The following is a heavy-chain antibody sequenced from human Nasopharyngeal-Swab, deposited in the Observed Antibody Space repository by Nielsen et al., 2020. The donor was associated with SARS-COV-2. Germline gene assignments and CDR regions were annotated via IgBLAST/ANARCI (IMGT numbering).Heavy chain of an antibody. CDR2: ISSSGSTI. J-gene: IGHJ5*02. D-gene: IGHD3-22*01. CDR3: ARTYYYDSSGYYYVWFDP. Sequence: GESLKISCAASGFTFSDYHMSWIRQAPGKGLEWVSYISSSGSTIYYADSVKGRFTISRDNAKNSLYLQMNSLRAEDTAVYYCARTYYYDSSGYYYVWFDPWGQGTLVTVSS. V-gene: IGHV3-11*01. CDR1: GFTFSDYH.